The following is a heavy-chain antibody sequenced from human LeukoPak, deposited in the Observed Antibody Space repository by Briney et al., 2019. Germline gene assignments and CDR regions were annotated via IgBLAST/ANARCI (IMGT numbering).Heavy chain of an antibody. Sequence: GGSLRLSCAASGFTFSNAWMSWVRQAPGKGLEWVGRIKSKTDGGTTDYAAPVKGRFTISRDDSKNTLYLQMNSLKTEDTAAYYCTTEIEYSYGSWWYYMDVWGKGTTVTISS. CDR2: IKSKTDGGTT. V-gene: IGHV3-15*01. D-gene: IGHD5-18*01. CDR3: TTEIEYSYGSWWYYMDV. CDR1: GFTFSNAW. J-gene: IGHJ6*03.